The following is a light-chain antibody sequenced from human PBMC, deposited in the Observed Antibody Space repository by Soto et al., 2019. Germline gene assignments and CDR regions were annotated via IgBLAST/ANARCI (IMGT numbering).Light chain of an antibody. CDR3: QSHDSSLSGSDVV. CDR1: SSNIGAGYD. V-gene: IGLV1-40*01. CDR2: GNS. Sequence: QSLLTQPPSVSGAPGQRVTISCTGSSSNIGAGYDVHWYQQLPGTAPKLLIYGNSNRPSGVPDRFSGSRSGTSASLAITGLQAEDEADYYCQSHDSSLSGSDVVFGGGTKLTVL. J-gene: IGLJ2*01.